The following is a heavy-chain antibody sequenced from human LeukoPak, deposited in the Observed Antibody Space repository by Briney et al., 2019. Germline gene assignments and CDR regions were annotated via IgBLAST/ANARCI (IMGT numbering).Heavy chain of an antibody. CDR3: AKDPGVLRYFDWLLSVDY. V-gene: IGHV3-30*02. J-gene: IGHJ4*02. CDR2: IRYDGSNK. D-gene: IGHD3-9*01. CDR1: GFTFSSYG. Sequence: GGSLRLSCAASGFTFSSYGMHWVRQAPGKGLEWVAFIRYDGSNKYYADSVKGRFTISRDNSKNTLYLQMNSLRAEDTAVYYCAKDPGVLRYFDWLLSVDYWGQGTLVTVSS.